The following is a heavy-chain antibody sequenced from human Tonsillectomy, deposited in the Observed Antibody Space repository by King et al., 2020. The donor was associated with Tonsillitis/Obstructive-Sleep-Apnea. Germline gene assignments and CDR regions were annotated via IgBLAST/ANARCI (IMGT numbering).Heavy chain of an antibody. Sequence: VQLVESGGGLVQPGGSLRLSCAASGLTVSSNYMTWVRQAPGKGLEWVSVIYSGGSTYYADSVKGRFTISRDNSKNTLYLQMNSLRAEDTAVYYCARGTPFSSGWFSPWGQGTLVTVSS. V-gene: IGHV3-66*01. CDR1: GLTVSSNY. CDR3: ARGTPFSSGWFSP. CDR2: IYSGGST. J-gene: IGHJ4*02. D-gene: IGHD6-19*01.